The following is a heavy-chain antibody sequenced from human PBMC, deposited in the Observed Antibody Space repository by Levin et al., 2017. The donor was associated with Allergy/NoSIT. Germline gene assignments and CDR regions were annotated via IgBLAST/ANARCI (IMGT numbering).Heavy chain of an antibody. CDR1: GFTFSSDW. CDR3: ARDRGGAAADP. CDR2: INSDGSDT. D-gene: IGHD6-13*01. Sequence: GGSLRLSCAASGFTFSSDWMHWVRQAPGKGLVWVSRINSDGSDTIYADSVKGRFTISRDNAKNTLYLQINSLRAEDTAVYYCARDRGGAAADPWGQGTLVTVSS. J-gene: IGHJ5*02. V-gene: IGHV3-74*01.